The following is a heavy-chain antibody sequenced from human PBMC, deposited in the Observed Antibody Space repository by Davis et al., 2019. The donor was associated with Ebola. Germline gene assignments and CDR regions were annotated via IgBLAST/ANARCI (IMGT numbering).Heavy chain of an antibody. CDR1: GFSFSSHW. Sequence: GESLKISCAASGFSFSSHWMSWARQAPGKGLEWVANIKPDGTFRDYLAAVRGRFTISRDNAQNSLYLQMNSLRDEDTAVFYCARIRGASLIYGMDVWGQGTTVTVSS. CDR3: ARIRGASLIYGMDV. J-gene: IGHJ6*02. V-gene: IGHV3-7*01. CDR2: IKPDGTFR. D-gene: IGHD3-16*01.